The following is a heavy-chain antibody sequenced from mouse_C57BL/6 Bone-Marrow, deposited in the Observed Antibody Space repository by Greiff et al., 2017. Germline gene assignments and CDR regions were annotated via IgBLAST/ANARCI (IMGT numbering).Heavy chain of an antibody. CDR2: TYPGDGDT. J-gene: IGHJ4*01. Sequence: VQLQQSGAELVKPGASVKISCKASGYAFSSYWTNWVKQRPGKGLEWMGQTYPGDGDTNYTGKLKGKATLTADKYTSTAYIQVSSLTAEDSTVYFCARCWLLRLAPYAMDYWGQGTSVTVSS. V-gene: IGHV1-80*01. CDR3: ARCWLLRLAPYAMDY. D-gene: IGHD2-3*01. CDR1: GYAFSSYW.